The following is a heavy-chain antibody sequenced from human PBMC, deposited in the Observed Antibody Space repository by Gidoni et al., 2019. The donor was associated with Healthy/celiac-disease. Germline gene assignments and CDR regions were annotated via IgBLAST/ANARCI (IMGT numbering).Heavy chain of an antibody. CDR3: ARDYCSSTSCYRYDAFDI. Sequence: QVQLVQSGAEVKKPGSSVKVSCKASGGTFSSYATSWVRQAPGQGLEWMGGIIPIFGTANYAQKFQGRVTITADESTSTAYMELSSLRSEDTAVYYCARDYCSSTSCYRYDAFDIWGQGTMVTVSS. D-gene: IGHD2-2*01. V-gene: IGHV1-69*01. CDR2: IIPIFGTA. J-gene: IGHJ3*02. CDR1: GGTFSSYA.